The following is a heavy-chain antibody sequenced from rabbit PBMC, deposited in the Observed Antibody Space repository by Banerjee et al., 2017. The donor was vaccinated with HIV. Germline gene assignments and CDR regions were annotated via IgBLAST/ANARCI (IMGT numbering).Heavy chain of an antibody. CDR1: GFTFSRYW. D-gene: IGHD1-1*01. CDR2: IYTGSGST. Sequence: QQQLEESGGGLVKPGGSLALTCKASGFTFSRYWMCWVRQAPGKGLELIGCIYTGSGSTWFASCVNGRFTIARSTSLNTVTLQLNSQTAADTATYFCARSYGSSSTRYDLWGQGALVTVS. V-gene: IGHV1S43*01. J-gene: IGHJ4*01. CDR3: ARSYGSSSTRYDL.